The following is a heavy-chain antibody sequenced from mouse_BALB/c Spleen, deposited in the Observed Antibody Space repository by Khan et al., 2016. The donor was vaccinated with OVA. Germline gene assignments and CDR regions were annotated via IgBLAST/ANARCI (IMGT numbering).Heavy chain of an antibody. D-gene: IGHD2-1*01. Sequence: EVELVESGGGLVQPGGSRKLSCGVSGFTFSSFGMHWVRQAPKKGLEWVTYISSGSSTIYYVDTVKGRFTISRDNPKNTLFLQMTSLRSEDTAMYYCARSGGNFHWYFDVWGAGTSVTVSS. CDR2: ISSGSSTI. CDR1: GFTFSSFG. V-gene: IGHV5-17*02. J-gene: IGHJ1*01. CDR3: ARSGGNFHWYFDV.